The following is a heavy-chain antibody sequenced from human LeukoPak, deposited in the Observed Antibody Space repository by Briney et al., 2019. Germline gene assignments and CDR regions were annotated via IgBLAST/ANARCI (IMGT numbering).Heavy chain of an antibody. D-gene: IGHD5-18*01. Sequence: GGSLRLSCAPSGFTYSSYAMHGVRQAPPKGLEWVAFISYDGSNKYYADSVKGRFTISRDNSKNTLYLQMNSLRAEDTAVYYCARGRGTAMAPYYFDYWGQGTLVTVSS. CDR2: ISYDGSNK. CDR3: ARGRGTAMAPYYFDY. V-gene: IGHV3-30*04. J-gene: IGHJ4*02. CDR1: GFTYSSYA.